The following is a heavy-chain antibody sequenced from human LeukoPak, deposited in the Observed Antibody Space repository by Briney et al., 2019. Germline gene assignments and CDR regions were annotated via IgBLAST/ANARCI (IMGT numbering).Heavy chain of an antibody. V-gene: IGHV3-23*01. CDR1: GFTFSTYA. Sequence: GGSLRLSCAASGFTFSTYAMSWVRQAPGKGLEWVSTISDSGANTYYADSVRGRFTISRDNSKNTLYLQMNSLRAEDTAVYYCATAVASSSGWYADYWGQGTLVTVSS. D-gene: IGHD6-19*01. CDR3: ATAVASSSGWYADY. J-gene: IGHJ4*02. CDR2: ISDSGANT.